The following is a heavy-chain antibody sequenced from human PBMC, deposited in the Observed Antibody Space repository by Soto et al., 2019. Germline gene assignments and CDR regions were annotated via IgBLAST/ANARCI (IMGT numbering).Heavy chain of an antibody. D-gene: IGHD2-21*01. CDR2: IKQDGSEK. V-gene: IGHV3-7*01. CDR3: AREFLYCGGDCYFDY. CDR1: GFTFSSYW. Sequence: GSLRLSCAASGFTFSSYWMSWVRQAPGKGLEWVANIKQDGSEKYYVDSVKGRFTISRDNAKNSLYLQMNSLRAEDTAVYYCAREFLYCGGDCYFDYWGQGTLVTVSS. J-gene: IGHJ4*02.